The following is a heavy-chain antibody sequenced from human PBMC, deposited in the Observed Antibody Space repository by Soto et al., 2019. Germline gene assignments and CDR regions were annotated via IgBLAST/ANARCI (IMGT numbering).Heavy chain of an antibody. CDR1: GFTFSSYS. CDR2: ISSSSSYI. D-gene: IGHD2-2*01. CDR3: AGTSWSLGDYMDV. V-gene: IGHV3-21*01. Sequence: GGSLRLSCAASGFTFSSYSMNWVRQAPGKGLEWVSSISSSSSYIYYADSVKGRFTISRDNAKNSLYLQMNSLRAEDTAVYYCAGTSWSLGDYMDVWGKGTTVTVSS. J-gene: IGHJ6*03.